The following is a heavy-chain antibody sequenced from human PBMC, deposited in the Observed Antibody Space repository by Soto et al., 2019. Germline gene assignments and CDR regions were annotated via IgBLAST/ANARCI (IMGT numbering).Heavy chain of an antibody. V-gene: IGHV4-39*01. Sequence: QLQLQESGPGLVKPSETLSLTCTVSGGSISSSSYYWGWIRQPPGKGLEWIGRIYYSGSTYYNPSLKSRVTISVDTSKNQFSLKLSSVTATDTAVYYCARNIVVVPAATYYYYYYMDVWGKGTTVTVSS. CDR3: ARNIVVVPAATYYYYYYMDV. CDR1: GGSISSSSYY. J-gene: IGHJ6*03. D-gene: IGHD2-2*01. CDR2: IYYSGST.